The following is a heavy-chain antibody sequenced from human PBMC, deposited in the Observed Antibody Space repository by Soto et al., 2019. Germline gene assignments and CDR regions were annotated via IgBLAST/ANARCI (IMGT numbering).Heavy chain of an antibody. CDR1: GYTFTGYY. V-gene: IGHV1-2*02. CDR3: AREYYGSGSYYKYYFDY. D-gene: IGHD3-10*01. CDR2: INPNSGGT. J-gene: IGHJ4*02. Sequence: ASVKVSCKASGYTFTGYYIHWVRQAPGQGLEWMGWINPNSGGTNYAQKFQGRVTMTRDTSISTAYMELSRLRSDDTAVYYCAREYYGSGSYYKYYFDYWGQGTLVTVSS.